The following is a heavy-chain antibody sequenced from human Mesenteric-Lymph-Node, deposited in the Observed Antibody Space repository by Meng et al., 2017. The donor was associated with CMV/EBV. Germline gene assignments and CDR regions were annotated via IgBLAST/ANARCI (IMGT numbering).Heavy chain of an antibody. J-gene: IGHJ4*02. CDR1: GFTFSSYA. CDR3: VKRSSGSSGYDY. Sequence: GESLKISCAASGFTFSSYALSWVRQAPGEGLAWVSGITSGDNTYYADSVQGRFTISRDNSKNTLYLQMNSLRAEDTALYYCVKRSSGSSGYDYWGQGTLVTVSS. D-gene: IGHD6-6*01. V-gene: IGHV3-23*01. CDR2: ITSGDNT.